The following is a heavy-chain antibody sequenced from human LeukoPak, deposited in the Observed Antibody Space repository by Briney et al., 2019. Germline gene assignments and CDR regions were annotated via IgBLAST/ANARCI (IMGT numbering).Heavy chain of an antibody. D-gene: IGHD6-6*01. V-gene: IGHV3-11*04. Sequence: GGSLRLSCAASGFTFDDYGMSWVRQAPGKGLEWVSCISSSGSTIYYADSVKGRFTISRDNAKNSLYLQMNSLRAEDTAVYYCASQLVGEVYFDYWGQGTLVTVSS. CDR3: ASQLVGEVYFDY. CDR2: ISSSGSTI. CDR1: GFTFDDYG. J-gene: IGHJ4*02.